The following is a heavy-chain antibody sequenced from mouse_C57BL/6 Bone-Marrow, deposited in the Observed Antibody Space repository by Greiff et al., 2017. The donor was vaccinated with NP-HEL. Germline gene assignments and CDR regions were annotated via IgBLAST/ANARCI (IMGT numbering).Heavy chain of an antibody. CDR3: TRVFITTVVAHFDY. J-gene: IGHJ2*01. CDR2: ISSGGDYI. V-gene: IGHV5-9-1*02. Sequence: EVQLVESGEGLVKPGGSLKLSCAASGFTFSSYAMSWVRQTPEKRLEWVAYISSGGDYIYYADTVKGRFTISRDNARNTLYLQMSSLKSEDTAMYYCTRVFITTVVAHFDYWGQGTTLTVSS. CDR1: GFTFSSYA. D-gene: IGHD1-1*01.